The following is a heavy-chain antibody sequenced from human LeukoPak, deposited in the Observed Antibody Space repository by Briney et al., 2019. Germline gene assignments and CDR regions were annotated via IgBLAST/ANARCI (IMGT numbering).Heavy chain of an antibody. Sequence: ASVKVSCKASGYTFTSYGISWVRQAPGQGLEWMGWISAYNGNTNYAQKLQGRVTMTTDTSTSTAYMELRSLRSDDTAVYYCARDLEYSSSSTDLDYWGQGTLVTVSS. CDR1: GYTFTSYG. V-gene: IGHV1-18*01. J-gene: IGHJ4*02. D-gene: IGHD6-6*01. CDR3: ARDLEYSSSSTDLDY. CDR2: ISAYNGNT.